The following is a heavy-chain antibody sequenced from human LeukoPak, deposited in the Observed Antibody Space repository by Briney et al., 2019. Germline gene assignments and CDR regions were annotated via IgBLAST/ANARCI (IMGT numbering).Heavy chain of an antibody. CDR1: GGSFSRYT. J-gene: IGHJ6*02. Sequence: SVKVSCKASGGSFSRYTINWVRQAPGQGLEWMGGINPIADIASYAQKFLGRVTITADKSTSTAYMELNSLRSEDTAVYYCARWGAAAGTEFYYYYYGMDVWGQGTTVTVSS. CDR3: ARWGAAAGTEFYYYYYGMDV. D-gene: IGHD6-13*01. CDR2: INPIADIA. V-gene: IGHV1-69*10.